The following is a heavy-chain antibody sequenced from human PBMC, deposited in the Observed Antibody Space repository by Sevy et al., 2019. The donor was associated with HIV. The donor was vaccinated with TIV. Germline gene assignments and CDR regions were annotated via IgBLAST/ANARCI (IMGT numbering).Heavy chain of an antibody. CDR1: GFTFSSYS. CDR3: ARDGFVGITGTNDAFDI. CDR2: ISSSSTI. J-gene: IGHJ3*02. Sequence: GGSLRLSCAASGFTFSSYSMNWVRQAPGKGLEWVSYISSSSTIYYADSVKGRFTISRDNAKNSLYLQMNSLRDEDTAVYYCARDGFVGITGTNDAFDIWGQGTMVTVSS. V-gene: IGHV3-48*02. D-gene: IGHD1-20*01.